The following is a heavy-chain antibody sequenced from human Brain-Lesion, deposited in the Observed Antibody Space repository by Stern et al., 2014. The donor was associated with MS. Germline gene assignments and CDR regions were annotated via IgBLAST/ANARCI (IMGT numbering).Heavy chain of an antibody. D-gene: IGHD3-22*01. V-gene: IGHV4-30-4*01. CDR1: GDSISSGDNY. CDR2: IYYIGST. Sequence: VQLLESGPGLVKPSQTLSLTCNVSGDSISSGDNYWSWIRQSPGKGLEWIGYIYYIGSTFYNPSLKSRVTISVDPSQNQFSLRLSSVTAADTAVYYCARGESSRYYYYFDYWGQGTLVTVSS. J-gene: IGHJ4*02. CDR3: ARGESSRYYYYFDY.